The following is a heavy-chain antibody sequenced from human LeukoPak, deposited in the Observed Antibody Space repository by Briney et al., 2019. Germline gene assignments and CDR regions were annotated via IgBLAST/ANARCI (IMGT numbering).Heavy chain of an antibody. V-gene: IGHV3-48*04. CDR2: ISSSGGTI. J-gene: IGHJ4*02. CDR1: GFPFSGYA. Sequence: PWGSLRLSCAASGFPFSGYAMTWVRQAPGKGLEWISYISSSGGTIYYADSVKGRFTISRDNAKNSLYLQVNSLRAEDTAVYYCARPSSIPEMGIIPFDFWGQGTLVTVSS. CDR3: ARPSSIPEMGIIPFDF. D-gene: IGHD5-24*01.